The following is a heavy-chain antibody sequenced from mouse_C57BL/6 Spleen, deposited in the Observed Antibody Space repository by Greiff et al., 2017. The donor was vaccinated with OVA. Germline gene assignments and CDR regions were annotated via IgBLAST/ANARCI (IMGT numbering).Heavy chain of an antibody. CDR3: ARSDYGAY. CDR1: GYTFTSYW. J-gene: IGHJ3*01. Sequence: QVHVKQPGAELVKPGASVKLSCKASGYTFTSYWMQWVKQRPGQGLEWIGEIDPSDSYTNYNQKFKGKATLTVDTSSSTAYMQLSSLTSEDSAVYYCARSDYGAYWGQGTLVTVSA. V-gene: IGHV1-50*01. CDR2: IDPSDSYT. D-gene: IGHD2-4*01.